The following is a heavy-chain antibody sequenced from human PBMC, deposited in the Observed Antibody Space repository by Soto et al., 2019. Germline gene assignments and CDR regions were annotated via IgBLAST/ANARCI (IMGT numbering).Heavy chain of an antibody. CDR2: IKQDGSEK. CDR3: ASLEGSGSYYYYGMDV. D-gene: IGHD1-26*01. V-gene: IGHV3-7*01. J-gene: IGHJ6*02. Sequence: GGSLRLSCAASGFTFSSYWMSWVRQAPGKGLEWVANIKQDGSEKYYVDSVKGRFTITRDNAKNSLYLQMNSLRAEDTAVYYCASLEGSGSYYYYGMDVWGQGTTVTVSS. CDR1: GFTFSSYW.